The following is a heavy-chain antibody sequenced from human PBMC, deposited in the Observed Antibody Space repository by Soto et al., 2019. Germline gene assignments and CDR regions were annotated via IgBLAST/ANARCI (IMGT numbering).Heavy chain of an antibody. Sequence: LRLSCAASGFTFSSYAMHWVRQAPGKGLEWVAVISYDGSNKYYADSVKGRFTISRDNSKNTLYLQMNSLRAEDTAVYYCARGGSYYDFWSGYYGYNWFDPWGQGTLVTVSS. CDR1: GFTFSSYA. D-gene: IGHD3-3*01. V-gene: IGHV3-30-3*01. CDR2: ISYDGSNK. CDR3: ARGGSYYDFWSGYYGYNWFDP. J-gene: IGHJ5*02.